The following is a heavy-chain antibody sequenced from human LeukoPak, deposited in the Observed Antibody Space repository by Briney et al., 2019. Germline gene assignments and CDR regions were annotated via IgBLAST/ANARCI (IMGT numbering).Heavy chain of an antibody. V-gene: IGHV3-23*01. J-gene: IGHJ4*02. CDR2: ISGSGGST. CDR1: GFTFSNYA. Sequence: GGSLRLSCAASGFTFSNYAMTWVRQAPGKGLEWVSAISGSGGSTYYADSVKGRFTISRDNSKNTLYLQMNSLRAEDTAVYYCAKDPYYYGSVFAYWGQGTLVTVSS. D-gene: IGHD3-10*01. CDR3: AKDPYYYGSVFAY.